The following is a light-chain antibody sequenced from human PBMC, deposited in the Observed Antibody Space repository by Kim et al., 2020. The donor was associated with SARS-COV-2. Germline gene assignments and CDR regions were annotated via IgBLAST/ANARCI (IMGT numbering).Light chain of an antibody. CDR3: QAWDSGTVV. CDR1: NLGDKY. CDR2: QDN. Sequence: SYELTQPLSVSVSPGQTATITCSGNNLGDKYVSWYQQKPRQSPVLIIYQDNKRPSGIPERFSGSNSGNSATLTISGTQAMDETDYYCQAWDSGTVVFGGGTQLTVL. V-gene: IGLV3-1*01. J-gene: IGLJ2*01.